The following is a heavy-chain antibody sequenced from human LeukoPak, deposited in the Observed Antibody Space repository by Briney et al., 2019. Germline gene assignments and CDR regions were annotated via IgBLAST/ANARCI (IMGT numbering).Heavy chain of an antibody. CDR2: IIPIFGTA. CDR1: AGTFSSYA. D-gene: IGHD2-2*01. CDR3: ARGSLGYCSSTSCYYYYYYMDV. V-gene: IGHV1-69*13. J-gene: IGHJ6*03. Sequence: AVKVSCKASAGTFSSYAISWVRQAPGQGLEWMGGIIPIFGTANYAQKFQGRVTITADESTSTAYMELGSLRSEDTAVYYCARGSLGYCSSTSCYYYYYYMDVWGKGTTVTVSS.